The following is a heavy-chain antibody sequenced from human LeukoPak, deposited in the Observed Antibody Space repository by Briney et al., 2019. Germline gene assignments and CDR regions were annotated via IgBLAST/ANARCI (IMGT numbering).Heavy chain of an antibody. CDR2: IIPILGIA. CDR3: AGGRIVVVPAAQGEEDNWFDP. D-gene: IGHD2-2*01. V-gene: IGHV1-69*04. CDR1: GGTFSSYA. J-gene: IGHJ5*02. Sequence: GSSVKVSCKASGGTFSSYAISWVRQAPGQGLEWMGRIIPILGIANYAQKFQGRVTITADKSTSTAYMELSRLRSDDTAVYYCAGGRIVVVPAAQGEEDNWFDPWGQGTLVTVSS.